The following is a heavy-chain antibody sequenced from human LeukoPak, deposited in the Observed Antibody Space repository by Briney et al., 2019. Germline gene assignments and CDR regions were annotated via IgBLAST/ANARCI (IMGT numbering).Heavy chain of an antibody. Sequence: PSETLSLTCAVSGGSISSSNWWSWVRQPPGEGLEWIGEINHSGSTNYNPSLKSRVTISVDTSKNQFSLKLSSVTAADTAVYYCARGRYGGYRYYYYGMDVWGQGTTVTVSS. CDR2: INHSGST. CDR1: GGSISSSNW. D-gene: IGHD5-12*01. V-gene: IGHV4-4*02. J-gene: IGHJ6*02. CDR3: ARGRYGGYRYYYYGMDV.